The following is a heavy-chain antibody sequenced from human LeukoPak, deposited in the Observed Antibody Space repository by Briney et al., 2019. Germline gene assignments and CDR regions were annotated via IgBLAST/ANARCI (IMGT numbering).Heavy chain of an antibody. V-gene: IGHV3-30*04. CDR3: ARDYAWCGGSVHGMDA. D-gene: IGHD3-10*01. Sequence: GGPLRLSCAASGFTFSSYAMHWVRQAPGKGLEGVAVISYDGSNKYYADSVKGRFTIPRDKSKNTLYPQMNSLRAEVTAVYYCARDYAWCGGSVHGMDAWGKGTTVTVSS. CDR2: ISYDGSNK. J-gene: IGHJ6*04. CDR1: GFTFSSYA.